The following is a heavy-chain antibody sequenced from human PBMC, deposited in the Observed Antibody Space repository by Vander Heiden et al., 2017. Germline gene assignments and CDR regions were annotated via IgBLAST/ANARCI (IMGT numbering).Heavy chain of an antibody. J-gene: IGHJ4*02. V-gene: IGHV3-53*01. CDR1: GFTVSSNY. D-gene: IGHD6-6*01. CDR3: ARDASYYFDY. Sequence: EVQLVESGGGLIQPGGSLRLSCAASGFTVSSNYMNWVRQAPGKGLEWVSVIYSGGSTYDADSVKGRFTISRDNSKNTLYLKMKSLRAEDTAVYYCARDASYYFDYWGQGTLVTVSS. CDR2: IYSGGST.